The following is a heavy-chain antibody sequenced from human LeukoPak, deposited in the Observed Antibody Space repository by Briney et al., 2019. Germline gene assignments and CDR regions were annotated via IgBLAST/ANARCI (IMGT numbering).Heavy chain of an antibody. CDR1: GFTFSSYG. D-gene: IGHD2-21*01. Sequence: GGSLRRSCATSGFTFSSYGMHWVRQAPGKGLEWVAVILYDGISKFYADSVKGRFTVSRDNSRNTLYLQMNSLRPEDTAMYYCAAIAVSSGFDYWGQGTLVTVSS. CDR2: ILYDGISK. CDR3: AAIAVSSGFDY. J-gene: IGHJ4*02. V-gene: IGHV3-30*03.